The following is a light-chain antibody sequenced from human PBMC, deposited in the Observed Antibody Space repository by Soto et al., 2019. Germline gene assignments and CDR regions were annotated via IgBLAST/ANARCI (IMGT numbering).Light chain of an antibody. CDR2: GAS. V-gene: IGKV3-15*01. CDR3: QQYNIWPRT. Sequence: EIVMTQSPAPLSVSPGERATLSCRASQSVSSNLAWYQQKAGQAPRLLIYGASTRATGIPARFSGSGSGTEFTLTISSLQSEDFAVYYCQQYNIWPRTFGQGTKVEIK. CDR1: QSVSSN. J-gene: IGKJ1*01.